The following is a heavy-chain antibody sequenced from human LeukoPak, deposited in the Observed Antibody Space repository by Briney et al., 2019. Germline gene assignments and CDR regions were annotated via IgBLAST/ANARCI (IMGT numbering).Heavy chain of an antibody. V-gene: IGHV4-59*11. Sequence: PSETLSLTCTVSGGSIHSHYWGGVRQPPGKGLERVGYIYYSGSTNYHHSLKRRVSISVDTSKNHFYLKLRSVTAADTDVYSCAREALIEGFYYYMDVWGKGTTVTVSS. D-gene: IGHD3-22*01. J-gene: IGHJ6*03. CDR3: AREALIEGFYYYMDV. CDR2: IYYSGST. CDR1: GGSIHSHY.